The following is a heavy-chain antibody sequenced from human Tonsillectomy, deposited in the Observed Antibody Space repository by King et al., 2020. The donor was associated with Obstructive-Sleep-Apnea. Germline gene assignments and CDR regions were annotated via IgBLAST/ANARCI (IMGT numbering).Heavy chain of an antibody. J-gene: IGHJ4*02. CDR1: GYTFTSYA. V-gene: IGHV1-3*01. CDR2: INAGNGNT. D-gene: IGHD6-19*01. Sequence: QVQLVQSGAEVKKPGASVKVSCKASGYTFTSYAMHWVRQAPGQSLEWMGRINAGNGNTKYSQKLQGRVTITRDTSASTAYMELGSLGSEDTSVYYCAGEGDGGSGWYYSPESYYFDYWGQGTLVTVSS. CDR3: AGEGDGGSGWYYSPESYYFDY.